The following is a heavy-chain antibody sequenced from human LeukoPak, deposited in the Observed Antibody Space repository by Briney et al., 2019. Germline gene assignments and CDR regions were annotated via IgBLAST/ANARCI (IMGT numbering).Heavy chain of an antibody. CDR2: ISVTTGNG. V-gene: IGHV1-18*01. D-gene: IGHD3-10*01. CDR3: ARVQGQATGGGGFDY. Sequence: ASVKVSCKASGYTFTSYGISWVRQAPGQGLEWMGWISVTTGNGNYAQRFQDRVTMTADTSTNTAYMALRSLKSDDTAVYFCARVQGQATGGGGFDYWGQGTPVTVSS. J-gene: IGHJ4*02. CDR1: GYTFTSYG.